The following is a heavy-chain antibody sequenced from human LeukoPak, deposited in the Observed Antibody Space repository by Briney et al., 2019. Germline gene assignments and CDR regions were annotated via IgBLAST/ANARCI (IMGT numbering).Heavy chain of an antibody. V-gene: IGHV3-23*01. CDR1: GFTFSTYG. Sequence: GGSLRLSCAASGFTFSTYGMSWVRQAPGKGLEWVSTISGGGDATYYAHSVKGRFAVSRDNSKKTLYLQLNSLRAEDTAVYYCTRDQRKYCSRTTCLVFDIWGQGTVVSVSS. CDR2: ISGGGDAT. D-gene: IGHD2-2*01. CDR3: TRDQRKYCSRTTCLVFDI. J-gene: IGHJ3*02.